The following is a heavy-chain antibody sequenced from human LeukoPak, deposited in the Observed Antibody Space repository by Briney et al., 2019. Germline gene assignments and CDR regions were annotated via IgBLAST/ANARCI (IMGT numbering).Heavy chain of an antibody. J-gene: IGHJ5*02. Sequence: SVKVSCKASGGTFSSYAISWVRQAPGQGLEWMGRIIPILGIANYAQKIQGRVTITADKSTSTAYMELSSLRSEDTAVYYCAWTEEGLRGSWFDPWGQGTLVTVSS. CDR2: IIPILGIA. CDR1: GGTFSSYA. D-gene: IGHD3-16*01. V-gene: IGHV1-69*04. CDR3: AWTEEGLRGSWFDP.